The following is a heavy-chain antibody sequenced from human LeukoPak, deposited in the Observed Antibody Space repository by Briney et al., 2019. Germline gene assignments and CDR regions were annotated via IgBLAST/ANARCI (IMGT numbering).Heavy chain of an antibody. CDR2: IYTSGST. J-gene: IGHJ3*02. CDR1: GGSISSGSYY. V-gene: IGHV4-61*02. Sequence: KSTQTLSLTCTVSGGSISSGSYYWSWIRQPAGKGLEWIGGIYTSGSTNCNPSLKSRVTISVDTSKNQFSLKLSSVTAADTAVYYCARDRTYYYDSSGYADAFDIWGQGTMVTVSS. D-gene: IGHD3-22*01. CDR3: ARDRTYYYDSSGYADAFDI.